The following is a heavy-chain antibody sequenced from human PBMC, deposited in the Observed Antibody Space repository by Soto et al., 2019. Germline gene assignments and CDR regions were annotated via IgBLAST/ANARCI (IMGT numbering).Heavy chain of an antibody. Sequence: QVQLQESGPGPVKPSQTLSLTSTVSGGSISSGGYYWSWIRQHPGKGLEWIGYIYYSGSTYYNPSLKSRVTISVDTSKNQFSLKLSSVTAEDTAVYYCARDPSGSGSYFDYWGQGTLVTVSS. V-gene: IGHV4-31*03. J-gene: IGHJ4*02. CDR2: IYYSGST. CDR1: GGSISSGGYY. D-gene: IGHD3-10*01. CDR3: ARDPSGSGSYFDY.